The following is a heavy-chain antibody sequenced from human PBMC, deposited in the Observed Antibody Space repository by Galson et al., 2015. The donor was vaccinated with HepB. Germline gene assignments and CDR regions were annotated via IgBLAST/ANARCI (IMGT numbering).Heavy chain of an antibody. CDR3: ARDRPVPATMMFDP. J-gene: IGHJ5*02. CDR1: GYTFTGYY. Sequence: SVKVSCKASGYTFTGYYMHWVRQAPGQGLEWMGWINPNSGGTNYAQKFQGRVTMTRDTSISTAYMELSRLRSDDTAVYYCARDRPVPATMMFDPWGQGTLVTVSS. V-gene: IGHV1-2*02. D-gene: IGHD2-2*01. CDR2: INPNSGGT.